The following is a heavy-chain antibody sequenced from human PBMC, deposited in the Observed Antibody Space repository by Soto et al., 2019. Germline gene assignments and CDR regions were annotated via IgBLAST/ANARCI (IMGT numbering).Heavy chain of an antibody. CDR3: TTDGVITGTTTAD. J-gene: IGHJ4*02. D-gene: IGHD1-20*01. CDR1: GFTFSNAW. V-gene: IGHV3-15*01. Sequence: GGSLRLSCAASGFTFSNAWMSWVRQAPGKGLEWVGRIKSKTDGGTTDYAAPVKGRFTISRDDSKNTLYLQMNSLKTEDTAVYYCTTDGVITGTTTADWGQGTLVTVSS. CDR2: IKSKTDGGTT.